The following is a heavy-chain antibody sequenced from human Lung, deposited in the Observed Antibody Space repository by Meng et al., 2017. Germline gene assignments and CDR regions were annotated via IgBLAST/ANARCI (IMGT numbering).Heavy chain of an antibody. CDR1: GSSFTAYY. CDR3: ARDENISAAGKLFGDY. Sequence: VRQVQSGAEWKKPGASVKVSCKPSGSSFTAYYIPWVRQAPGQGLEWMGRIDPNSGVTEYAHKFHGRVTMTGDTSISTAYMELRRLTSDDTAVYYCARDENISAAGKLFGDYWGQGTLVTVSS. CDR2: IDPNSGVT. J-gene: IGHJ4*02. D-gene: IGHD6-13*01. V-gene: IGHV1-2*06.